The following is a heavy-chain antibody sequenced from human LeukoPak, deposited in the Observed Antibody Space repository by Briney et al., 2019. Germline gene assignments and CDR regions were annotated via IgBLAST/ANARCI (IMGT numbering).Heavy chain of an antibody. CDR2: IRSKTNSFAT. D-gene: IGHD4/OR15-4a*01. J-gene: IGHJ4*02. CDR3: ARHKDPDYGDRKLFDY. CDR1: GFTLSDSA. V-gene: IGHV3-73*01. Sequence: GSLKLSCAASGFTLSDSAMHWVRQASGKGLEWVGRIRSKTNSFATEYAASVKGRFTISRDDSKSTVYLQLNSPKTEDTATYFCARHKDPDYGDRKLFDYWGLGTLVTVSS.